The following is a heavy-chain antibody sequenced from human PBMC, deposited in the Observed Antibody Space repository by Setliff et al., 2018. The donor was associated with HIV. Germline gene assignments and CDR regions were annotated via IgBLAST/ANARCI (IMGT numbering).Heavy chain of an antibody. CDR1: GFTFRQYG. CDR2: VRFDGSDR. CDR3: AMGSAAYDSSDFDC. V-gene: IGHV3-30*02. Sequence: GGSLRLSCAASGFTFRQYGMHWVRQAPGKGLEWVAFVRFDGSDRYYLDSVKGRFTISRDTSKSTVYLQMNSLRTEDTALYYCAMGSAAYDSSDFDCWGQGTLVTVSS. D-gene: IGHD3-22*01. J-gene: IGHJ4*02.